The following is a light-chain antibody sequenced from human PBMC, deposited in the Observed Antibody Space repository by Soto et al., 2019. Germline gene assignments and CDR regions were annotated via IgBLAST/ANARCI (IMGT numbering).Light chain of an antibody. CDR3: AAWDDNFWV. CDR1: SSNIGTNS. Sequence: QAVVTQPPSASGTPGQRVTFSCSGSSSNIGTNSVSWYQQLPGSAPKLLIYNNDERPSGVPDRFSGSKSGTSASLAISGLQSEDEADYYCAAWDDNFWVFGGGTKLTVL. V-gene: IGLV1-44*01. CDR2: NND. J-gene: IGLJ3*02.